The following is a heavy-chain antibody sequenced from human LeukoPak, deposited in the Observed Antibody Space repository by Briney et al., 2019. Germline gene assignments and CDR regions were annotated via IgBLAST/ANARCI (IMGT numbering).Heavy chain of an antibody. J-gene: IGHJ4*02. V-gene: IGHV3-21*01. CDR1: GFTFSSYS. D-gene: IGHD6-19*01. CDR2: ISSSSSYI. CDR3: ARKRSSGWIDY. Sequence: GGSLRLSCAASGFTFSSYSMNWVRQAPGKGLEWVSPISSSSSYIYYADSVKGRFTISRDNAKNSLYLQMNSLRAEDTAVYYCARKRSSGWIDYWGQGTLVTVSS.